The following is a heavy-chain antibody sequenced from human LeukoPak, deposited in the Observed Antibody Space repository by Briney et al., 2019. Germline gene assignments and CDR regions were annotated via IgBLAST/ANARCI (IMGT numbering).Heavy chain of an antibody. CDR1: GFTFSSYS. Sequence: PGGSLRLSCAASGFTFSSYSMNWVRQAPGKGLEWVSSISSSSSYIYYADSVKGRFTISRDNAKNSLYLQMNSLRAEDTAVYYCARDLPSEVVRTAFDYWGQGTLVTVSS. CDR2: ISSSSSYI. V-gene: IGHV3-21*01. CDR3: ARDLPSEVVRTAFDY. D-gene: IGHD2-15*01. J-gene: IGHJ4*02.